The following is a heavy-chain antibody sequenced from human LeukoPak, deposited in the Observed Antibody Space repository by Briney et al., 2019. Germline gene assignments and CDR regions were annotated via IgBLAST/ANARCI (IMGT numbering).Heavy chain of an antibody. J-gene: IGHJ4*02. V-gene: IGHV4-4*02. CDR3: ARVEMATIRYFHY. CDR2: IYHSGST. Sequence: SETLSLTCAVSGGSISSSNWWSWVRQPPGKGLGGIGEIYHSGSTNYNPSLKSRVTISVDKSKNQFSLKLSSVPAADTAVYYCARVEMATIRYFHYWGQGTLVTVSS. CDR1: GGSISSSNW. D-gene: IGHD5-24*01.